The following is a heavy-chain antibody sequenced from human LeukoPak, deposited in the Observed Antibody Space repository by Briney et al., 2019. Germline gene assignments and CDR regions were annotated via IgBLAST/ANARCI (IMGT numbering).Heavy chain of an antibody. Sequence: WMSLRLSCAASGFTFSSYAVHWVRQAPGRGLEWVAVISYEGTYKYYADSVKGRFTISRDNSKNTLYLQMNSLRAEDTAVYYCAREGMDPSLYYWGQGTLVTVSS. CDR1: GFTFSSYA. CDR2: ISYEGTYK. CDR3: AREGMDPSLYY. V-gene: IGHV3-30*14. D-gene: IGHD2-2*03. J-gene: IGHJ4*02.